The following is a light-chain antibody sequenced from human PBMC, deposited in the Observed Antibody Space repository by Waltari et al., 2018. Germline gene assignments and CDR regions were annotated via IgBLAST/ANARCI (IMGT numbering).Light chain of an antibody. J-gene: IGLJ1*01. CDR3: QAWDSSTAEV. Sequence: SYELTQPPSVSVSPGQTASITCSGDKLGDKYACWYPQKPGQSPVLVIYQDSKRPSGIPERFSGSNSGNTATLTISGTQAMDEADYYCQAWDSSTAEVFGTGTKVTVL. CDR2: QDS. CDR1: KLGDKY. V-gene: IGLV3-1*01.